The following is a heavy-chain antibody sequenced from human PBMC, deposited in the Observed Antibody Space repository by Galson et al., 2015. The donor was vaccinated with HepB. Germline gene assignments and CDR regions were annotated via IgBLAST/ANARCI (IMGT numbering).Heavy chain of an antibody. CDR3: AKDLSGSRPRSAFDI. J-gene: IGHJ3*02. CDR2: ISGSGDST. D-gene: IGHD1-26*01. CDR1: GFSFSSYA. V-gene: IGHV3-23*01. Sequence: SLRLSCAASGFSFSSYALSWVRQAPGKGLEWVSSISGSGDSTYYADSVKGRFTLSRDNSKNTVDLQMNSLRAEDTAVYYCAKDLSGSRPRSAFDIWGLGTMVTVSS.